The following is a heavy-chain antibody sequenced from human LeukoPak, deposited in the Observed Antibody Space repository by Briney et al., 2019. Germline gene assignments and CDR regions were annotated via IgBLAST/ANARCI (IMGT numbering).Heavy chain of an antibody. CDR1: GGSISSTNW. CDR3: ARGGYYYDSSGYYSLDY. D-gene: IGHD3-22*01. CDR2: IYHSGST. V-gene: IGHV4-4*02. Sequence: SETLSLTCAVSGGSISSTNWWSWVRQSPGKGLEWIGEIYHSGSTNYKPSLRSRVTISVDKSENQFSLNLSSVTAADTAVYYCARGGYYYDSSGYYSLDYWGQGTLVTVSS. J-gene: IGHJ4*02.